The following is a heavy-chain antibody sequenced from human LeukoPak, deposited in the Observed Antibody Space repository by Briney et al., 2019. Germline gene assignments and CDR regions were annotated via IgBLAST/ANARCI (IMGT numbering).Heavy chain of an antibody. CDR3: ARLRYYAVDV. V-gene: IGHV3-48*01. Sequence: PGGSLRLSCAASGFTFNTFDMNWVRQAPGKGLEWVSYISSGSSSRYYADSVKGRFTISRDNAKNSLYLQMNSLRAEDTAVYFCARLRYYAVDVWGQGSTVIVSS. CDR2: ISSGSSSR. CDR1: GFTFNTFD. J-gene: IGHJ6*02.